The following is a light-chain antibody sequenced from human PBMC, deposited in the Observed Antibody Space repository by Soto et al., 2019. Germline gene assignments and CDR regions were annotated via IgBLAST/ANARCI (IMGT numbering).Light chain of an antibody. CDR3: QLYGISPH. V-gene: IGKV3-15*01. CDR1: HRVSSY. Sequence: EIVMTQSPATLSVSPGERATLSCRASHRVSSYLAWYQQKPGQAPRLLIYATSTRATGIPARFSGSGSGTEFTLTISSLQSEDFAVYYCQLYGISPHFGQGTRLEIK. J-gene: IGKJ5*01. CDR2: ATS.